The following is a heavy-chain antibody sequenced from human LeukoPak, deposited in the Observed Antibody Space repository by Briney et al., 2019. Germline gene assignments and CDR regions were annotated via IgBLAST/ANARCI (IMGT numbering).Heavy chain of an antibody. J-gene: IGHJ5*02. CDR3: ARGARVLKYCSGGSCYESNWFDP. Sequence: ASVKVSCKASGYTFTTYYMHWVRQAPGQGLEGMGIINPSVVSTSYAQKFQGRVTMTRDTSTSTVYMELSSLRSEDTAVYYCARGARVLKYCSGGSCYESNWFDPWGQGTLVTVSS. CDR1: GYTFTTYY. D-gene: IGHD2-15*01. V-gene: IGHV1-46*01. CDR2: INPSVVST.